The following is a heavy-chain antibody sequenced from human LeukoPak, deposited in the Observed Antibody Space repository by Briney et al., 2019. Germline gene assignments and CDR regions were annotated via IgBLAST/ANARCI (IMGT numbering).Heavy chain of an antibody. D-gene: IGHD1-26*01. CDR2: IYPSDSDT. Sequence: GESLKISCQGSEYSFATYWIAWLRQMPGKGLESMGIIYPSDSDTRYSPSFQGQVTISADKSIKTAYLQWSSLKASDTAMYYWARPLPGIVGATGFDYWGQGTLVTVSS. CDR1: EYSFATYW. J-gene: IGHJ4*02. CDR3: ARPLPGIVGATGFDY. V-gene: IGHV5-51*01.